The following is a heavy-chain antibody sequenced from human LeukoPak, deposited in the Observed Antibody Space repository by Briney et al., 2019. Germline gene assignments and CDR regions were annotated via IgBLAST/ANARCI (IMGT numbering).Heavy chain of an antibody. CDR2: IIPIFGTA. CDR3: ARESWIFGVVY. V-gene: IGHV1-69*05. D-gene: IGHD3-3*01. Sequence: ASVKVSFKASVGTFSSYAISWVRQAPGQGLEWMGGIIPIFGTANYAHKFQGRVTITTDESTSTAYMELSSLRSEDTAVYYCARESWIFGVVYWGQGTLVTVSS. CDR1: VGTFSSYA. J-gene: IGHJ4*02.